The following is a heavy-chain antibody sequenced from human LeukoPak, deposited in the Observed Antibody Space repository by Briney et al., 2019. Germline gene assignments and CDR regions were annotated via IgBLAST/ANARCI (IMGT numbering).Heavy chain of an antibody. CDR1: GGTFSSYA. CDR3: ARSSGYYYRWFDP. CDR2: IIPIFGTA. V-gene: IGHV1-69*05. Sequence: ASVKVSCKASGGTFSSYAISWVRRAPGQGLEWMGGIIPIFGTANYAQKFQGRVTITTDESTSTAYMELSSLRSEDTAVYYCARSSGYYYRWFDPWGQGTLVTVSS. J-gene: IGHJ5*02. D-gene: IGHD3-22*01.